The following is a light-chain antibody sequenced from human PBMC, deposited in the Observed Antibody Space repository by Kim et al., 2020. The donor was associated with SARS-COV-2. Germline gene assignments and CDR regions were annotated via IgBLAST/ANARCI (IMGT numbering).Light chain of an antibody. CDR3: SSYTSISTFYV. CDR1: SSDVGGYNY. J-gene: IGLJ1*01. CDR2: DVD. Sequence: QSALTQPASVSGSPGQSITISCTGTSSDVGGYNYVSWYQHHPGKAPKLMIYDVDKRPSGISNRFSGSKSGNTASLTISGHQAEDEANYYCSSYTSISTFYVFGTGTKLTVL. V-gene: IGLV2-14*03.